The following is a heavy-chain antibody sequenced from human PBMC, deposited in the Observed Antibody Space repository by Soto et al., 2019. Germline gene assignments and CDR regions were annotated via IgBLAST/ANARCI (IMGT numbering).Heavy chain of an antibody. CDR3: ARTYYYDSSGYYYDYYYGMDV. CDR2: IIPIFGTA. Sequence: QVQLVQSGAEVKKPGSSVKVSCKASGGTFSSYAISWVRQAPGQGLEWMGGIIPIFGTANYAQKFQGRVTITADKSTSTAYMELSSLRSEDTAVYYCARTYYYDSSGYYYDYYYGMDVWGQGTTVTVSS. CDR1: GGTFSSYA. V-gene: IGHV1-69*06. D-gene: IGHD3-22*01. J-gene: IGHJ6*02.